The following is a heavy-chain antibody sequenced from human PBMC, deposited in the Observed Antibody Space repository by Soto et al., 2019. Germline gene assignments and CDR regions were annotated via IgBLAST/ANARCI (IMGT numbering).Heavy chain of an antibody. CDR1: GFTFSSYA. CDR3: AKARYYYDSSGYSFDY. Sequence: GGSLRLSCAASGFTFSSYAMSWVRQAPGKGLEWVSAISGSGGSTYYADSVKGRFTISRDNSKNTLYLQMNSLRAEDTAVYYCAKARYYYDSSGYSFDYWGQGTLVTVSS. J-gene: IGHJ4*02. V-gene: IGHV3-23*01. CDR2: ISGSGGST. D-gene: IGHD3-22*01.